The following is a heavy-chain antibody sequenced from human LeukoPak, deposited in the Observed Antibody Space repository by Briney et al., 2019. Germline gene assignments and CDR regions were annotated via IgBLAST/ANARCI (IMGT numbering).Heavy chain of an antibody. Sequence: PSETLSLTCTVSGGSISSSSYYWGWIRQPPGKGLEWIGSIYYSGSTYYNPSLKSRVTISVDTSKNRFSLKLSSVTAADTAVYYCARGERRDGYNPDAFPWGQGTMVTVSS. V-gene: IGHV4-39*07. CDR1: GGSISSSSYY. CDR3: ARGERRDGYNPDAFP. D-gene: IGHD5-24*01. J-gene: IGHJ3*01. CDR2: IYYSGST.